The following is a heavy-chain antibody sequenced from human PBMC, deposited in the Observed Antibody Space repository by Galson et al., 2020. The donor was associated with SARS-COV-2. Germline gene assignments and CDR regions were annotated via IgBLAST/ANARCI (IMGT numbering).Heavy chain of an antibody. CDR1: GYSFAAYG. D-gene: IGHD5-12*01. V-gene: IGHV1-18*01. CDR3: ARDRGYTGYDYGLIDY. CDR2: ISTDTGNT. J-gene: IGHJ4*02. Sequence: ASVKVSCMPFGYSFAAYGIAWVRQAPGQPFEWMGWISTDTGNTNSAQNFQGRLSMTTDTSTNTVYMELRRVTADDTAVYYCARDRGYTGYDYGLIDYWGPGTLVTVSS.